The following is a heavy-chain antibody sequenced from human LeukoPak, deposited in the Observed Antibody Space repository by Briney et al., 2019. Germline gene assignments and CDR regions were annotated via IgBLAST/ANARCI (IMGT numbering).Heavy chain of an antibody. J-gene: IGHJ4*02. CDR3: AAGLDYYDSSGYY. CDR1: GFTFSSYA. Sequence: LTGGSLRLSCAASGFTFSSYAMSWVRQAPGKGLEWVSAISGSGGSTYYADSVKGRFTISRDNSKNTLYLQMNSLRAEDTAVYYCAAGLDYYDSSGYYWAQGTLVTVSS. D-gene: IGHD3-22*01. V-gene: IGHV3-23*01. CDR2: ISGSGGST.